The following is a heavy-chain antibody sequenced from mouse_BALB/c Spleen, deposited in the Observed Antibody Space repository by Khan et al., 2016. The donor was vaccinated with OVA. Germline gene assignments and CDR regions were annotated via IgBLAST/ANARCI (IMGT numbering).Heavy chain of an antibody. Sequence: QVQLKESGPGLGAPSQSLSITCTVSGFSLSRYNIHWIRQSPGKGLEWLGMIWSGGSTDYNSALKSRLSISKDNSKSKVFLKMNSLQTDDTAMYYCARAYGTSLGYYAMDYWGQGTSVTVSS. J-gene: IGHJ4*01. D-gene: IGHD1-1*01. V-gene: IGHV2-6-4*01. CDR3: ARAYGTSLGYYAMDY. CDR2: IWSGGST. CDR1: GFSLSRYN.